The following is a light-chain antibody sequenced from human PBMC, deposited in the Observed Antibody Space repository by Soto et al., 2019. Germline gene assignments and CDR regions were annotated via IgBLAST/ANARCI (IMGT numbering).Light chain of an antibody. Sequence: DIVMTQSPLSLSVTPGEPASISCRSSQSLLHSDGYTYLDWYLQKPGQSPQLLIYLGFNRASGVPDRISGSGSGTDFTLKISRVETEDAGVYYCMQALQSPTFGRGTKVDIK. CDR1: QSLLHSDGYTY. V-gene: IGKV2-28*01. CDR3: MQALQSPT. CDR2: LGF. J-gene: IGKJ1*01.